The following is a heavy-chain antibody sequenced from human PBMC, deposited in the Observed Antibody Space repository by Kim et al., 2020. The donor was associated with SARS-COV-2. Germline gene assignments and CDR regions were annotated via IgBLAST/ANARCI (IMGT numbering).Heavy chain of an antibody. CDR3: ARDQGDGYNVGGEDF. V-gene: IGHV3-30*01. J-gene: IGHJ4*02. D-gene: IGHD3-10*02. Sequence: APGKSRSTISRDNSEKTLYLQMNSLKGDDTAVYYCARDQGDGYNVGGEDFWGQGTLVTVSS.